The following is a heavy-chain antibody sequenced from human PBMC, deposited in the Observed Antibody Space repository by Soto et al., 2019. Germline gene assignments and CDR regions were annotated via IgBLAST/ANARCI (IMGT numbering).Heavy chain of an antibody. CDR2: ISVSGDDT. Sequence: EVQLSESGGDLEQPGGSLRLSCAASGFTFSNYAMSWVRQAPGKGLEWVSAISVSGDDTYFADSVKGRFAISRDNSENTLYLHMNSLRPDDTAVYFCAKAGDLDDPRGYSFDCWGQGTLVTVSS. CDR1: GFTFSNYA. V-gene: IGHV3-23*01. D-gene: IGHD3-10*01. CDR3: AKAGDLDDPRGYSFDC. J-gene: IGHJ4*02.